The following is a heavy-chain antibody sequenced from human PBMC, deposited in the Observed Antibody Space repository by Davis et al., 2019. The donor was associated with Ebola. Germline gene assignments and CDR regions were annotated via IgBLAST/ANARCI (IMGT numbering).Heavy chain of an antibody. CDR2: ITSSGSYI. D-gene: IGHD1-14*01. J-gene: IGHJ6*02. Sequence: PGGSLRLSCAASGFSFSTYSMNWVRQSPGKGLEWVSSITSSGSYIYFADSVKGRFTISRDNSKNTLYLQMNSLRAEDTAVYYCAKGDRMDVWGQGTTVTVSS. V-gene: IGHV3-21*01. CDR1: GFSFSTYS. CDR3: AKGDRMDV.